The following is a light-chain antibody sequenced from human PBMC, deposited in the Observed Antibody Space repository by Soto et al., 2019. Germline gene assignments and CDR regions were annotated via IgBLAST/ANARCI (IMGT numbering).Light chain of an antibody. CDR2: AAS. CDR3: QQLNSYPIT. Sequence: IQLTQSPSSLSASVGDRVTITCRASQGIRSYLTWYQQKPGKAPKVLIYAASTLQTGVPSRFSGSGSGTDLTLTISSLQPEDFATYYCQQLNSYPITFGQGTRLEIK. V-gene: IGKV1-9*01. J-gene: IGKJ5*01. CDR1: QGIRSY.